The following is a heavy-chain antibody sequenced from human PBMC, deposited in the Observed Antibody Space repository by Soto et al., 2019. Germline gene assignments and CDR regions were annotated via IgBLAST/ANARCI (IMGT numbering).Heavy chain of an antibody. D-gene: IGHD3-22*01. Sequence: ASVKVSCKASGGTFSSYAISWVRQAPGQGLEWMGGIIPIFGTANYAQKFQGRVTITADESTSTAYMELSSLRSEDTAVYYCAIAQTSYYYDSSGYLSSASYWGQGTLVTVSS. V-gene: IGHV1-69*13. CDR3: AIAQTSYYYDSSGYLSSASY. CDR2: IIPIFGTA. CDR1: GGTFSSYA. J-gene: IGHJ4*02.